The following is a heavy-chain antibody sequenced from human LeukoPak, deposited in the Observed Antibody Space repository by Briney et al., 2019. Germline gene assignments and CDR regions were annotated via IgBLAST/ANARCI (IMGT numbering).Heavy chain of an antibody. CDR1: GXTFNIFA. CDR2: IWHDGSNK. V-gene: IGHV3-33*01. J-gene: IGHJ4*02. D-gene: IGHD3-22*01. CDR3: ARPLYYYDSSVGMTVPYYFDD. Sequence: GGSLRLSCAASGXTFNIFAMHWVRQAPGKGLEWVAVIWHDGSNKYYVDSVKGRFTISRDNSKNTLYLQMNSLRAEDTAVYYCARPLYYYDSSVGMTVPYYFDDWGQGTLVTVSS.